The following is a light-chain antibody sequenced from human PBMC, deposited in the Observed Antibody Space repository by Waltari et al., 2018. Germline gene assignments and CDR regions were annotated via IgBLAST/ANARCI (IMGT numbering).Light chain of an antibody. CDR3: QQYGSSPRT. J-gene: IGKJ2*01. V-gene: IGKV3-20*01. CDR2: AAS. Sequence: EIVLTQPPGTLSLSPGERAPLPCRATQTVGSNYLAWYQQKPGQAPRLLIYAASVRVTGIPDRFSGSGSGTDFTLTITRLEPEDFAVYYCQQYGSSPRTFGQGTKVEIK. CDR1: QTVGSNY.